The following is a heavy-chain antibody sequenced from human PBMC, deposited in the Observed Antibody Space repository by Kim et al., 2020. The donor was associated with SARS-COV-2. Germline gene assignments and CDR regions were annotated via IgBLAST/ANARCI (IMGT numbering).Heavy chain of an antibody. CDR2: VSAAGLRT. Sequence: GGSLRLSCAASGYTFSSYAMTWVRQAPGKGLEWVAAVSAAGLRTYYADLMKGRFTISRDNSKKTVNLQMNSLRPEDSAEYYCAKGQSGTRQERDSDSWG. V-gene: IGHV3-23*01. CDR1: GYTFSSYA. CDR3: AKGQSGTRQERDSDS. D-gene: IGHD1-26*01. J-gene: IGHJ5*01.